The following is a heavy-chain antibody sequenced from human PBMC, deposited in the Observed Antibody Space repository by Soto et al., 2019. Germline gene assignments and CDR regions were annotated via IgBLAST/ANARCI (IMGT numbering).Heavy chain of an antibody. Sequence: PGGSLRLSCAASGFTFSSYGMHWVRQAPGKGLEWVAVIWYDGSNKYYAHSVKGRFTISRDNSNNTLYLQMNSLRAEDTAVYYCASGPRELRAFDIWGQGTMVTVSS. CDR3: ASGPRELRAFDI. V-gene: IGHV3-33*01. CDR2: IWYDGSNK. J-gene: IGHJ3*02. D-gene: IGHD1-26*01. CDR1: GFTFSSYG.